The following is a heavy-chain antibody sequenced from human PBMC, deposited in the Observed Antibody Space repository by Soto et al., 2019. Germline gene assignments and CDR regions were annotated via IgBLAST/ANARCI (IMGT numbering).Heavy chain of an antibody. CDR2: INWSGGST. D-gene: IGHD3-10*01. Sequence: EVQLVESGGGVVRPGGSLRLSCAASGFTFDDYGMSWVRQAPGKGLEWVSGINWSGGSTGYADSVKGRFTISRDNAKNSLYLQMNSLRAEDTSLYYCSRAGAGMFCYYYGMDVWGQGTTVTVSS. V-gene: IGHV3-20*04. J-gene: IGHJ6*02. CDR1: GFTFDDYG. CDR3: SRAGAGMFCYYYGMDV.